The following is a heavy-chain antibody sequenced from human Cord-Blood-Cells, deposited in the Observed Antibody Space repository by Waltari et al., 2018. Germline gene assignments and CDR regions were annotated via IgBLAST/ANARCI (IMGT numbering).Heavy chain of an antibody. V-gene: IGHV3-21*01. CDR3: ARTSGWYAFDI. J-gene: IGHJ3*02. D-gene: IGHD6-19*01. CDR2: ISSSSYI. Sequence: EVQLVESGGGLVKPGGSLRLSCVASGFTFSSYSLHWVRQAPGKGLEWVSSISSSSYIYYADSVKGRFTISRDNAKNSLYLQMNSLRAEDTAVYYCARTSGWYAFDIWGQGTMVTVSS. CDR1: GFTFSSYS.